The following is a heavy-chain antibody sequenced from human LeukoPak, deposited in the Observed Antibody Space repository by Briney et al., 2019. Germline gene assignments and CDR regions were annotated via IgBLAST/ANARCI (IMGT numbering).Heavy chain of an antibody. CDR3: ARDEYSSSSFDY. V-gene: IGHV4-34*01. CDR1: GGSFSGYY. Sequence: SETLSLTCAVYGGSFSGYYWSWIRQPPGKGLEWIGEINHSGSTNYNPSLKSRVTMSVDTSKNQFSLKLSSVTAADTAVYYCARDEYSSSSFDYWGQGTLVTVSS. D-gene: IGHD6-6*01. J-gene: IGHJ4*02. CDR2: INHSGST.